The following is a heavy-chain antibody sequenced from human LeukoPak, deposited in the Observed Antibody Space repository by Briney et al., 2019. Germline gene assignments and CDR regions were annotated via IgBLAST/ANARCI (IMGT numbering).Heavy chain of an antibody. CDR2: IIPIFGTA. CDR1: GGTFSSYA. CDR3: AKLTNSGYDSAPFDY. D-gene: IGHD5-12*01. Sequence: GSSVKVSCKASGGTFSSYAISWVRQAPGQGLEWMGGIIPIFGTANYAQKFQDRVTITADESTSTAYMELSSLRSEDTAVYYCAKLTNSGYDSAPFDYWGQGTLVTVSS. V-gene: IGHV1-69*01. J-gene: IGHJ4*02.